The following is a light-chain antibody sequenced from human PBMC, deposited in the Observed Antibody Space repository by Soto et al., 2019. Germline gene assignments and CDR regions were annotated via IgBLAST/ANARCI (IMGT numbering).Light chain of an antibody. Sequence: QSALTQPASVSGSPGQSITISCTGTSSDYVSWYQQHPGKAPKFLISEVSNRPSGVSNRFSGSKSGNTASLTISGLQADDEADYYCSSYTTRSTYVFGTGTKVTVL. CDR2: EVS. CDR1: SSDY. CDR3: SSYTTRSTYV. J-gene: IGLJ1*01. V-gene: IGLV2-14*01.